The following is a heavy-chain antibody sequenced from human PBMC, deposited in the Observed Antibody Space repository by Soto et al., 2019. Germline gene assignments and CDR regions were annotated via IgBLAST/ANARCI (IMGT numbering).Heavy chain of an antibody. CDR2: ISGSGGST. V-gene: IGHV3-23*01. Sequence: GGSLRLSCAASGFTFSSYAMSWVRQAPGKGLEWVSTISGSGGSTYYADSVKGRFTISRDISKNTLYLQMNSLRAEDTAVYYCAKGQDYEILTGHYNAPAFDNWGQGALVTVSS. CDR1: GFTFSSYA. J-gene: IGHJ4*02. D-gene: IGHD3-9*01. CDR3: AKGQDYEILTGHYNAPAFDN.